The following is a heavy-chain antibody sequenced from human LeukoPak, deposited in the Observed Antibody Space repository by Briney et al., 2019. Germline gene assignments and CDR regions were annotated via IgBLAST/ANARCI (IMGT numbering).Heavy chain of an antibody. V-gene: IGHV4-39*02. CDR3: ARDASVRGVTRYPFDY. CDR2: IYYSGST. D-gene: IGHD3-10*01. CDR1: GGSISSSSYY. Sequence: ASETLSLTCTVSGGSISSSSYYWGWIRQPPGKGLEWIGSIYYSGSTYYNPSLKSRVTISVDTSKNQFSLKLSSVIAADTAVYYCARDASVRGVTRYPFDYWGQGTLVTVSS. J-gene: IGHJ4*02.